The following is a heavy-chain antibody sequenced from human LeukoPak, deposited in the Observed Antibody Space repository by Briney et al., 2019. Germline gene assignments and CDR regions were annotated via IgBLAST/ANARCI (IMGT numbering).Heavy chain of an antibody. J-gene: IGHJ3*01. Sequence: GGSLRLSCAASGFTFSSYTMNWVRQPPGKGLEWVSNIGTSSTTIYYADSVKGRFTISRDNAKNSLYLQMNSLRADDTAVYYCAREKILTTYSAFDFWGQGTLVTVSS. CDR3: AREKILTTYSAFDF. V-gene: IGHV3-48*01. CDR2: IGTSSTTI. CDR1: GFTFSSYT. D-gene: IGHD3-9*01.